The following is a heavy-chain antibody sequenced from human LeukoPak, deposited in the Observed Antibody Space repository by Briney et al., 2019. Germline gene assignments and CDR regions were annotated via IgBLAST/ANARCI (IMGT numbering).Heavy chain of an antibody. V-gene: IGHV1-2*02. Sequence: ASVKVSCKASGYTFTGYYMHWVRQAPGQGLEWMGWINPNSGGTNYAQKFQGRVTMTRDTSISTACMELSRLRSDDTAVYSCARTPLTTVVTLNFDYWGGGTLVTVSS. CDR1: GYTFTGYY. D-gene: IGHD4-23*01. CDR2: INPNSGGT. CDR3: ARTPLTTVVTLNFDY. J-gene: IGHJ4*02.